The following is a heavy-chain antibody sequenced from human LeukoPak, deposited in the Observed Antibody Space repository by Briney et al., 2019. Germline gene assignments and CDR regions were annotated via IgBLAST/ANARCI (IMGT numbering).Heavy chain of an antibody. CDR1: GGSISSYY. Sequence: SETLSLTCTVSGGSISSYYWSWIRQPPGKGLEWIGYIYYSGSTNYNPSLKSRVTISVDTSKNQFSLKLTSVTAADTAVYYCARAIPFGRQHDAFDIWGQGTMVTVSS. CDR3: ARAIPFGRQHDAFDI. CDR2: IYYSGST. V-gene: IGHV4-59*01. J-gene: IGHJ3*02. D-gene: IGHD3-16*01.